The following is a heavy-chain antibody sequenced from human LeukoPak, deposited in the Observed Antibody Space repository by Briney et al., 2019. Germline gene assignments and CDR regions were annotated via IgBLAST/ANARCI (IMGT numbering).Heavy chain of an antibody. CDR1: GGTFSSYA. J-gene: IGHJ6*03. D-gene: IGHD2-2*01. CDR2: IIPIFGTA. Sequence: GTSVKVSCKASGGTFSSYAISWVRQAPGQGLEWMGGIIPIFGTANYAQKFQGRVTITADESTSTAYMELSSLRSEDTAVYYCARTPIVVVPAAGLSYYYYYMDVWGKGTTVTISS. V-gene: IGHV1-69*13. CDR3: ARTPIVVVPAAGLSYYYYYMDV.